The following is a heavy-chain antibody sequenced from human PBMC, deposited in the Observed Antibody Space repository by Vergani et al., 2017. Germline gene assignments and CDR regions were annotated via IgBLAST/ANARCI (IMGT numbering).Heavy chain of an antibody. Sequence: LVESGGGLVQPGGSLRLSCAASGFTFSDHYMDWVRQAPGKGLEWVGRTRNKANSYTTEYAASVKGRFTISRDDSKNSLYLQMNSLKIEDTAVYYCARLGYCSSTTCRQAFDIWGQGTMVTVS. D-gene: IGHD2-2*01. CDR1: GFTFSDHY. J-gene: IGHJ3*02. V-gene: IGHV3-72*01. CDR3: ARLGYCSSTTCRQAFDI. CDR2: TRNKANSYTT.